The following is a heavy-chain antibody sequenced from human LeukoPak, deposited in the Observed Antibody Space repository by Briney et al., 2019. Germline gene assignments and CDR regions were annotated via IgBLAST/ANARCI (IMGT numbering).Heavy chain of an antibody. CDR2: INWNGGRT. J-gene: IGHJ5*02. CDR3: VRGEGRGGWFDP. Sequence: VGSLRLSCATSGFTFEDHGLSWVRQPPGKGLEWVSRINWNGGRTGYSDSVKGRFTISRDDAKKSVHLQMNSLRVEDTAVYYCVRGEGRGGWFDPWGQGILLTVSS. V-gene: IGHV3-20*04. D-gene: IGHD1-26*01. CDR1: GFTFEDHG.